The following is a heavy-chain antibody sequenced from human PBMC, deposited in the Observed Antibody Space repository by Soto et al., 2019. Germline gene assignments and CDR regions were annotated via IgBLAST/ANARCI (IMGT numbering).Heavy chain of an antibody. Sequence: GGSLRLSCAASGFTFSSYWMHWVRQAPGKGLVWASRINSDGSSTSYADSVKGRFTISRDNAKNTLYLQMNSLRAEDTAVYYCVRTSLVVAAATREDYRGQGTLVTVSS. CDR2: INSDGSST. V-gene: IGHV3-74*01. CDR3: VRTSLVVAAATREDY. CDR1: GFTFSSYW. D-gene: IGHD2-15*01. J-gene: IGHJ4*02.